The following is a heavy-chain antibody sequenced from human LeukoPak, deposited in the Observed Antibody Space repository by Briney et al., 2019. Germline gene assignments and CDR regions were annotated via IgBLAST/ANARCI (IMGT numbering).Heavy chain of an antibody. V-gene: IGHV1-69*13. CDR2: IIPIFGTA. D-gene: IGHD4-17*01. J-gene: IGHJ1*01. CDR3: ARGTRDYVRPFHFQH. Sequence: ASVKVSCKASGGTFSSYAISWVRQAPGQGLEWMGGIIPIFGTANYAQKFQGRVTITADESTSTAYMELSSLRSEDTAVYYCARGTRDYVRPFHFQHWGQGTLVTVSS. CDR1: GGTFSSYA.